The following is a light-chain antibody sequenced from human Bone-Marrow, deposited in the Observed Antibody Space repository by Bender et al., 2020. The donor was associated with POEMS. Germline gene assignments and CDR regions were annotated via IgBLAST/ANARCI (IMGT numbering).Light chain of an antibody. V-gene: IGLV2-14*02. CDR1: SRDVGTYNL. J-gene: IGLJ3*02. CDR3: QSYDNSLGGWV. CDR2: EGN. Sequence: QSALTQPASVSGSPGQSITISCTGTSRDVGTYNLVSWYQHHPGKAPKLMIYEGNNRPSGVPDRFSGSKSGTSASLAITGLQAEDEGDYYCQSYDNSLGGWVFGGGTKLTVL.